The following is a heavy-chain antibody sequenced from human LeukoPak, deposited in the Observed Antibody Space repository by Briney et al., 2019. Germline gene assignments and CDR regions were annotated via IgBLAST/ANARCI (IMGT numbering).Heavy chain of an antibody. D-gene: IGHD4-17*01. Sequence: GGSLRLSCAASGFTFSSYSMNWVRQAPGKGLEWVSSISTSSSYIYYADSVKGRFTISTDNARNSLYLQMNSLRAEDTAVYYCAREKDYGDYVDYWGQGTLVTVSS. CDR3: AREKDYGDYVDY. J-gene: IGHJ4*02. CDR2: ISTSSSYI. CDR1: GFTFSSYS. V-gene: IGHV3-21*01.